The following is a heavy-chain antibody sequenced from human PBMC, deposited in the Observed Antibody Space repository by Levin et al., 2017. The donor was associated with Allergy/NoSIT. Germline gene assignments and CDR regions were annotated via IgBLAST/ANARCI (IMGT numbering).Heavy chain of an antibody. CDR3: ARDGRCGGGSCYGWFDP. CDR1: GFTLGSYA. J-gene: IGHJ5*02. Sequence: GESLKISCAASGFTLGSYALHWIRQAPGKGLEWVALISYDGSNKYYADSVKGRFTISRDNSKNTLHLQMSSLRVEDTAVYYCARDGRCGGGSCYGWFDPWGQGTLVTVSS. V-gene: IGHV3-30-3*01. D-gene: IGHD2-15*01. CDR2: ISYDGSNK.